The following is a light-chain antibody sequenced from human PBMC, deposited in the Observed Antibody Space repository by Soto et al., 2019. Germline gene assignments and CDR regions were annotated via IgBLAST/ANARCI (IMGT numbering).Light chain of an antibody. CDR1: QSVGNF. Sequence: DIQMTQSPSSLSASVGDRVTITCRASQSVGNFLNWYQQKPGLPPKYLIYAASNLQSGVPSKFSGSGSGTDFTLTISCLQSEDFATYYCQQYYSYPRTFGQGTKVDIK. V-gene: IGKV1-16*02. CDR2: AAS. CDR3: QQYYSYPRT. J-gene: IGKJ1*01.